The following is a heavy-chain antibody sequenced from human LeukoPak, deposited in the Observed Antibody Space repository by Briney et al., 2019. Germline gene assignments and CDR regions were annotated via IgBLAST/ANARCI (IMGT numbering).Heavy chain of an antibody. Sequence: GGSLRLSCVASGFTLRRYAMSWVRQAPGKGLEWVSSNSGSGDTTYYADSVKGRFTISRDNSKNTLYLQMNSLRAEDTAIYYCANGPGSGNYFELFYFDYWGQGALVNVSS. CDR1: GFTLRRYA. D-gene: IGHD3-10*01. CDR3: ANGPGSGNYFELFYFDY. J-gene: IGHJ4*02. CDR2: NSGSGDTT. V-gene: IGHV3-23*01.